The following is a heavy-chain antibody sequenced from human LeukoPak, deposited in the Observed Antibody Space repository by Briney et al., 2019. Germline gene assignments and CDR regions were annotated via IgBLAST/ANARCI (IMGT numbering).Heavy chain of an antibody. CDR1: GFTFSK. CDR2: ISSSGSTI. V-gene: IGHV3-48*03. Sequence: AGGSLRLSCAASGFTFSKMNWVRQAPGKGLEWVSYISSSGSTIYYADSVKGRFTISRDNAKNSLYLQMNSLRAEDTAVYYCARAGGPRSSSWYFDYYMDVWGKGTTVTVSS. J-gene: IGHJ6*03. CDR3: ARAGGPRSSSWYFDYYMDV. D-gene: IGHD6-13*01.